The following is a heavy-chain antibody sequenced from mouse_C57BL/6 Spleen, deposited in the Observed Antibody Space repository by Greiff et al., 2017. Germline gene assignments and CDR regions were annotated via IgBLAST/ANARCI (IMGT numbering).Heavy chain of an antibody. CDR1: GYTFTDYY. J-gene: IGHJ1*03. CDR2: INPNNGGT. V-gene: IGHV1-26*01. D-gene: IGHD1-1*01. Sequence: EVQLQQSGPELVKPGASVKISCKASGYTFTDYYMNWVKQSHGKSLEWIGDINPNNGGTSYNQKFKGKATLTVDKSSSTAYMELRSLTSEDSAVYYCARDEVYYGSSYWYFDVWGTETTGTVSS. CDR3: ARDEVYYGSSYWYFDV.